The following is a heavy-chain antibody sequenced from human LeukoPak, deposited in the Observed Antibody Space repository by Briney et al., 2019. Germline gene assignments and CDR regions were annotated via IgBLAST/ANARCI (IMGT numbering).Heavy chain of an antibody. Sequence: GGSLRLSCAASGFTFRSYAMSWVRQAPGKGLEWVSAISGSGGSTYYADSVKGRFTISRDNAKNSLYLQMNSLRAEDTAVYYCATTLGGSPWYFDYWGQGTLVTVSS. CDR2: ISGSGGST. CDR3: ATTLGGSPWYFDY. V-gene: IGHV3-23*01. D-gene: IGHD3-16*01. CDR1: GFTFRSYA. J-gene: IGHJ4*02.